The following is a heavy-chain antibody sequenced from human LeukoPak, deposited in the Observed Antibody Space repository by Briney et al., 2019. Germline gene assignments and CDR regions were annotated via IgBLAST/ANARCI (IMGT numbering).Heavy chain of an antibody. D-gene: IGHD2-2*01. CDR3: ARSFGPAAIRLRYYGMDV. Sequence: SQTLSLTCTVSGASISSGGYSWTWIRQPAGKGLECIGHIYSSGSSNYNPSLKSRATISVDTSKNQFSLKLSSVTAADTAVYYCARSFGPAAIRLRYYGMDVWGQGTTVTVSS. CDR1: GASISSGGYS. V-gene: IGHV4-61*09. CDR2: IYSSGSS. J-gene: IGHJ6*02.